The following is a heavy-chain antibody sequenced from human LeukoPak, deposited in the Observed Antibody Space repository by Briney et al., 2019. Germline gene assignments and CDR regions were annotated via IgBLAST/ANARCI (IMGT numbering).Heavy chain of an antibody. J-gene: IGHJ5*02. Sequence: SETLSLTCTVSGGSISSSSYYWGWIRQPPGKGLERIGSIYYSGSTYYNPSLKSRVTISVDTSKNQFSLKLSSVTAADTAVYYCARHLGGDYYDSSAIPWFDPWGQGTLVTVSS. CDR3: ARHLGGDYYDSSAIPWFDP. D-gene: IGHD3-22*01. CDR2: IYYSGST. CDR1: GGSISSSSYY. V-gene: IGHV4-39*01.